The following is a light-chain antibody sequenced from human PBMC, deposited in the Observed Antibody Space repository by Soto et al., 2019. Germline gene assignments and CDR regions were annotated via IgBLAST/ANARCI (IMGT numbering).Light chain of an antibody. J-gene: IGLJ1*01. Sequence: QSALTQPASVSGSPGQSITISCTGTSCDVGSYNLVSWYQQHPGKAPKLMIYEGSKRPSGVSNRFSGSKSGNTASLTISGLQAQDEADYYCCSYAGSSTSLYVFGTGTKLTVL. CDR3: CSYAGSSTSLYV. V-gene: IGLV2-23*01. CDR2: EGS. CDR1: SCDVGSYNL.